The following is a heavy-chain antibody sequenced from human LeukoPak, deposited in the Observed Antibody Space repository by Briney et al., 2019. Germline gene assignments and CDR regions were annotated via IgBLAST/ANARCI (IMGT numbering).Heavy chain of an antibody. CDR1: GFTFSSHW. J-gene: IGHJ4*02. CDR2: INSDGSNT. Sequence: PGGSLRLSCAASGFTFSSHWMHWVRQAPGKGLVWVSRINSDGSNTNYADSVKGRFTISRDNAKNTLYLQMNSLRDEDTAVYYCARGRPGHNFDYWGQGTLVTVSS. V-gene: IGHV3-74*01. CDR3: ARGRPGHNFDY.